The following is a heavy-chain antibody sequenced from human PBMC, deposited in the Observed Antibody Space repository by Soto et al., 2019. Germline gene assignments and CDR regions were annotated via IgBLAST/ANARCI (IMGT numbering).Heavy chain of an antibody. J-gene: IGHJ6*02. CDR2: IYYSGST. CDR1: GGSISSGGYY. CDR3: ARDSGWATPYYYYGMDV. D-gene: IGHD6-19*01. V-gene: IGHV4-31*03. Sequence: QVQLQESGPGLVKPSQTLSLTCTVSGGSISSGGYYWSWIRQHPGKGLEWMGYIYYSGSTNYNPSLKSRLTISVDTSKNQFSLKLSSVTAADTAVYYCARDSGWATPYYYYGMDVWGQGTTVTVSS.